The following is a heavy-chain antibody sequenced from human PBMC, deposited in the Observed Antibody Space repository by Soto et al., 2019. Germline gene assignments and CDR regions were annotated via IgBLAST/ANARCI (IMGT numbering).Heavy chain of an antibody. CDR3: ARRIMGCSSTSCNNEDYYYYYGMDV. J-gene: IGHJ6*02. D-gene: IGHD2-2*02. CDR2: IDPSDSYT. CDR1: GYSFTSYW. Sequence: GESLKITCKGSGYSFTSYWISWVRQMPGKGLEWMGRIDPSDSYTNYSPSFQGHVTISADKSISTAYLQWSSLKASDTAMYYCARRIMGCSSTSCNNEDYYYYYGMDVWGQGTTVTVSS. V-gene: IGHV5-10-1*01.